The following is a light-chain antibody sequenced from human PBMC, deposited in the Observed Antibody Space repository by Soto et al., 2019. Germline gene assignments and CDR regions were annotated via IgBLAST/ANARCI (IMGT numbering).Light chain of an antibody. CDR1: QSISSW. V-gene: IGKV1-5*01. CDR3: QRYGGMWT. CDR2: DAS. J-gene: IGKJ1*01. Sequence: DIQMTRSRSPPSGSVGDRVTITCRASQSISSWLAVYQQKPGNAPKVLIYDASSLESGVPSRFIGSGSGTELTLTSSSLQPDDFATYDCQRYGGMWTFGQGTKVDIK.